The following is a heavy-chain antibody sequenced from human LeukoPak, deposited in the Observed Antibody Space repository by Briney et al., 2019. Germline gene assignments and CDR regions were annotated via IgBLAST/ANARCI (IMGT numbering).Heavy chain of an antibody. CDR3: AKDYFGSGSYYNANPYYFDY. CDR2: ISGSGGST. J-gene: IGHJ4*02. D-gene: IGHD3-10*01. Sequence: PGGSLRLSCAASGFTFSNYAMSWVRQAPGKGLEWVSGISGSGGSTYNADSVKGRFTISRDNSENTLHLQMNTLRAEDTAVYYCAKDYFGSGSYYNANPYYFDYWGQGTLVTVSS. V-gene: IGHV3-23*01. CDR1: GFTFSNYA.